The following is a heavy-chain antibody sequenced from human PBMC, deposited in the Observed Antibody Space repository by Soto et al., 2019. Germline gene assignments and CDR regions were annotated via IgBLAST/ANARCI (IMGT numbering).Heavy chain of an antibody. Sequence: EVQLVESGGGLVKPVGSLRLSCAASGFTFSSYSMNWVRQAPGKGLEWVSSISRSSSYIYYAASVKGRFTISRDHAKNSLYLQMNSLRAEDTAVYYCARVGGQLVPGFDYWGQGTLVTVSS. CDR3: ARVGGQLVPGFDY. D-gene: IGHD6-6*01. CDR1: GFTFSSYS. V-gene: IGHV3-21*01. J-gene: IGHJ4*02. CDR2: ISRSSSYI.